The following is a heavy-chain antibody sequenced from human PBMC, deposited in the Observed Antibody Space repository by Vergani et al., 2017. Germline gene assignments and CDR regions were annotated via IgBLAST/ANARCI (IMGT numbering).Heavy chain of an antibody. D-gene: IGHD3-9*01. CDR3: ARGDYGILTGYRY. Sequence: QVQVVQSGAEVKKSGASVKVSCKTPGYPFSNYYMHWVRQAPGQGLEWMGIINPSGGHTNYAQKFQGRVTMTRDTSTSTVYMELSSLRSEDTAIYYCARGDYGILTGYRYWGQGTLVTVSA. V-gene: IGHV1-46*03. CDR2: INPSGGHT. CDR1: GYPFSNYY. J-gene: IGHJ4*02.